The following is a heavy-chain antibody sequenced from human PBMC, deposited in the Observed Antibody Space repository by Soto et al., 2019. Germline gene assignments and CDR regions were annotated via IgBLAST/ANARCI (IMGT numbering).Heavy chain of an antibody. CDR1: GFTFSVYA. CDR3: AKALYGGFTY. J-gene: IGHJ4*02. CDR2: ISGSGDST. V-gene: IGHV3-23*01. D-gene: IGHD3-10*01. Sequence: EVRLLESGGGLVQPGGSLRLSCAASGFTFSVYAMSWVRQAPGKGLEWVSGISGSGDSTHYADSVKGWFTVSRDNSKSMLYLQTNSLSAEDTAIYYCAKALYGGFTYWGQGTLVTVSS.